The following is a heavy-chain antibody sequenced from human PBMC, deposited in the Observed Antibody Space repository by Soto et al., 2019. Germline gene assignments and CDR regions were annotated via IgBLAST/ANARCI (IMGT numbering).Heavy chain of an antibody. CDR3: AHSPPKMLTFGGPFPNAFDI. D-gene: IGHD3-16*01. Sequence: SGPTLVKPTQTLTLTCTFSGFSLSTSGVGVGWIRQPPGKALEWLALIYWDDDKRYSPSLKSRLTITKATSKNQVVLTMTNMDPVDTATYYCAHSPPKMLTFGGPFPNAFDIWGQGTMVTVSS. J-gene: IGHJ3*02. V-gene: IGHV2-5*02. CDR1: GFSLSTSGVG. CDR2: IYWDDDK.